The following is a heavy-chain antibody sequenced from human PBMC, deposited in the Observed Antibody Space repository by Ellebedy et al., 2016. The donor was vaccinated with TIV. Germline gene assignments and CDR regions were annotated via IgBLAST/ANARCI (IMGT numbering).Heavy chain of an antibody. CDR1: GFTFSSYA. CDR3: ARDSPILWWGGSHWYFDL. Sequence: GESLKISCAASGFTFSSYAMSWVRQAPGKGLEWVSAISGSGGSAYYADSVKGRFTISRDNAKNSLYLQMNSLRAEDTAVYYCARDSPILWWGGSHWYFDLWGRGTLVTVSS. CDR2: ISGSGGSA. V-gene: IGHV3-23*01. D-gene: IGHD2-21*01. J-gene: IGHJ2*01.